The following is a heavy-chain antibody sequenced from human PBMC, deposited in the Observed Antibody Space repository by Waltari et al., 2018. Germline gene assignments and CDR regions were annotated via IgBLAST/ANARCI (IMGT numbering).Heavy chain of an antibody. CDR1: GFPFSSYA. Sequence: EVQLLASGGGLVQPGGSLRLSCAASGFPFSSYAMSWVRQAQGKGLEWVSAIRGGGGSTDYADSVKGRFTISRDNSKNTRYLQMNSLRAEDTAVYYCAKARAISYYGSGRGWFDPWGQGTLVTVSS. CDR3: AKARAISYYGSGRGWFDP. V-gene: IGHV3-23*01. CDR2: IRGGGGST. J-gene: IGHJ5*02. D-gene: IGHD3-10*01.